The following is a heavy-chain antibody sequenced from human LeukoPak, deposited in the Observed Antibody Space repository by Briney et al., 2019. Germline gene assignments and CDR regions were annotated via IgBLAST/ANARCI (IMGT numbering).Heavy chain of an antibody. V-gene: IGHV6-1*01. J-gene: IGHJ4*02. D-gene: IGHD6-19*01. CDR1: GDSVSSNSGA. Sequence: SQTLSLTCAISGDSVSSNSGAWNWIRQSPSRGLEWLGRTYYRSKWYNDYAVSVKSRITINADTSKNQFSLQLNSVTSEDTAVYYCAKFSGWSGGGDYWGKGTLVTVSS. CDR3: AKFSGWSGGGDY. CDR2: TYYRSKWYN.